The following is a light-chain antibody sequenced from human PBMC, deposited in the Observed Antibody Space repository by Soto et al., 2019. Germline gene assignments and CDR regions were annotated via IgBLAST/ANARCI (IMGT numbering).Light chain of an antibody. Sequence: EIVLTQSPGTLSLSPGERATLSCRASQSVSSSYLAWYQQKPGQAPRLLIYGASSMATGIPDRFSGSGSVTVFTLTISRLEPEDFAVYYGQQYGSSPPYTCGQGTKLEIK. J-gene: IGKJ2*01. V-gene: IGKV3-20*01. CDR1: QSVSSSY. CDR2: GAS. CDR3: QQYGSSPPYT.